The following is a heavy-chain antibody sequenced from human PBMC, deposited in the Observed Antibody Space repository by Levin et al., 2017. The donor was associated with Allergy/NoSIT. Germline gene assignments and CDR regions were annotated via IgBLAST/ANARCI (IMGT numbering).Heavy chain of an antibody. Sequence: PSETLSLTCTVSGGSINEYFVNWIRQAAGKGLEWIGRILTSGSTNYNPSLQSRVTMSVDTSTNQFSLKLASVTAADTARYYCARSLAINGGYDWGSMYWGQGIPVTVSS. D-gene: IGHD5-12*01. CDR3: ARSLAINGGYDWGSMY. V-gene: IGHV4-4*07. CDR1: GGSINEYF. J-gene: IGHJ4*02. CDR2: ILTSGST.